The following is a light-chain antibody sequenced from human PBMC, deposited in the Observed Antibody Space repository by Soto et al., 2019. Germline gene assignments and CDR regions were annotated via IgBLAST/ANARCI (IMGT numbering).Light chain of an antibody. Sequence: IQMTQSPSSLSASVGDRVTITCRASQSISTYLIWYQQKPGKAPKLLIYATSSLQSGVPSRFSGSGSGTDFTLTISSLQPEDFATYYCQQSYSTPPGTFGQRTKVAIK. V-gene: IGKV1-39*01. J-gene: IGKJ1*01. CDR3: QQSYSTPPGT. CDR2: ATS. CDR1: QSISTY.